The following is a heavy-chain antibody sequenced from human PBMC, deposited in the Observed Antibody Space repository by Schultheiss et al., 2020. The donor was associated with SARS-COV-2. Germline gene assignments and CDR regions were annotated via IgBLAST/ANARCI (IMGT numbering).Heavy chain of an antibody. CDR2: ISYDGSNK. D-gene: IGHD3-3*02. V-gene: IGHV3-30-3*01. J-gene: IGHJ6*02. CDR3: ARDFSPYGMDV. CDR1: GFTFSDYY. Sequence: GGSLRLSCAASGFTFSDYYMNWVRQAPGKGLEWVAVISYDGSNKYYADSVKGRFTISRDNAKNSLYLQMNSLRAEDTAVYYCARDFSPYGMDVWGQGTTVTVSS.